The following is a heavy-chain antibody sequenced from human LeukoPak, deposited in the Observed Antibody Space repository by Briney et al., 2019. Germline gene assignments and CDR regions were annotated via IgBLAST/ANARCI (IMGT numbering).Heavy chain of an antibody. J-gene: IGHJ3*02. CDR2: IRTSSSAT. V-gene: IGHV3-23*01. Sequence: GGSLRLSCAGSGFTFGSYVFNWVRQAPGKGLEWVSAIRTSSSATYYADSVKGRFATSRDDSRSTVFLQMNSLRAEDTAVYYCARGRVGALLHALDIWGQGKLVAVSS. CDR1: GFTFGSYV. CDR3: ARGRVGALLHALDI. D-gene: IGHD1-26*01.